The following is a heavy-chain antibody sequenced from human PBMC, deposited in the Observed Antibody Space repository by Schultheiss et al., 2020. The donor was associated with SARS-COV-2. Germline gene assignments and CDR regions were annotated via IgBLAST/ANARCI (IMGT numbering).Heavy chain of an antibody. Sequence: KISCKASGGTFSSYTISWVRQAPGQGLEWMGRIIPILGIANYAQKFQGRVTITADKSTSTAYMELSSLRSEDTAVYYCARDGVLGSSSFDYWGQGTLVTVSS. J-gene: IGHJ4*02. CDR2: IIPILGIA. D-gene: IGHD6-6*01. CDR3: ARDGVLGSSSFDY. CDR1: GGTFSSYT. V-gene: IGHV1-69*04.